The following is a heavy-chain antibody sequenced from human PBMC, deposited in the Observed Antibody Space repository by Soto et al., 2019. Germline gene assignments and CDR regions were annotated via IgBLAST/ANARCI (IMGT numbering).Heavy chain of an antibody. J-gene: IGHJ4*02. CDR1: GYTFTSYG. D-gene: IGHD3-10*01. CDR2: ISAYNGNT. Sequence: QVQLVQSGAEVKKPGASVKVSCKASGYTFTSYGISWVRQAPGQGLEWMGWISAYNGNTNYAKKLKGRVTMTTDTSTSTAYKELRSLGSDDTAVYYCAGGWFGELVYYFDYWGQGTLVTVSS. V-gene: IGHV1-18*01. CDR3: AGGWFGELVYYFDY.